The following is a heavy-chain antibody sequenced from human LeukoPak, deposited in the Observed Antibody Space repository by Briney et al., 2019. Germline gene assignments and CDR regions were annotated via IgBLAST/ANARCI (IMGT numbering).Heavy chain of an antibody. D-gene: IGHD3-10*01. V-gene: IGHV3-48*03. J-gene: IGHJ5*02. Sequence: QPGGSLRLSCAASGFTFSSYEMNWVRQAPGKGLEWVSYISSSGSTIYYADSVKGRFTISRDNAKNSLYLQMNSLRAEDTAVYYCARSIWFGEGFDPWGQGTLVTVSS. CDR3: ARSIWFGEGFDP. CDR2: ISSSGSTI. CDR1: GFTFSSYE.